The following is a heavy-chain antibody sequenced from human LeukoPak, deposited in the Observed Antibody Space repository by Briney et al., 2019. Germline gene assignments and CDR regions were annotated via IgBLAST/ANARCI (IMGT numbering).Heavy chain of an antibody. J-gene: IGHJ4*02. CDR3: ARHGIRSFDY. V-gene: IGHV4-59*08. D-gene: IGHD1-14*01. CDR2: IYYSGST. Sequence: SETLSLTCTVSGGPISDYYWSWIRQPPGKGLEWVGYIYYSGSTNYNPSLKSRVTMAVDASKNQFSLKLSSVTAADTAVYYCARHGIRSFDYWGQGTLVTVSS. CDR1: GGPISDYY.